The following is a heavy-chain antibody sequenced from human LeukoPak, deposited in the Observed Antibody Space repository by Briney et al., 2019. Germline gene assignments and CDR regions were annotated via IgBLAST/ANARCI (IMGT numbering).Heavy chain of an antibody. V-gene: IGHV1-18*01. CDR2: ISAYNGNT. Sequence: GASVKVSCKASGYTFTSYGISWVRQAPGQGLEWMGWISAYNGNTNYAQKLQGRVTMTTDTSTSTAYMELRSLGSDDTAVYYCARRDYDILTGYYIDADYWGQGTLVTVSS. CDR1: GYTFTSYG. CDR3: ARRDYDILTGYYIDADY. D-gene: IGHD3-9*01. J-gene: IGHJ4*02.